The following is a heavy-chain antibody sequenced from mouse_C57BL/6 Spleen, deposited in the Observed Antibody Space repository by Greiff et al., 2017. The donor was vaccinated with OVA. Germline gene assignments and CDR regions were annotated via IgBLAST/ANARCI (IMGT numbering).Heavy chain of an antibody. CDR2: IDPSDSYT. D-gene: IGHD1-1*01. CDR1: GYTFTSYW. V-gene: IGHV1-59*01. J-gene: IGHJ3*01. Sequence: VQLQQPGAELVRPGTSVKLSCKASGYTFTSYWMHWVKQRPGQGLEWIGVIDPSDSYTNYNQKFKGKATLTVDTSSSTAYMQRSSLTSEDSAVYSCARAITGEWFAYWGQGTLVTVSA. CDR3: ARAITGEWFAY.